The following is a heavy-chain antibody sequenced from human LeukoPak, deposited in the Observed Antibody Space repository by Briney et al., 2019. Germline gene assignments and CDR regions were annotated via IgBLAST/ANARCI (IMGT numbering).Heavy chain of an antibody. Sequence: GGSLRLSCEASGFTFSTYWMYWVRQAPGKGLVWVSRITPDGTSTTYADSVKGRFTISRDNAKNTLYVQMNSLRAEDTAVYYCARGAFGVYAFDIWGQGTMVTVPS. J-gene: IGHJ3*02. D-gene: IGHD3-3*01. CDR2: ITPDGTST. CDR3: ARGAFGVYAFDI. CDR1: GFTFSTYW. V-gene: IGHV3-74*01.